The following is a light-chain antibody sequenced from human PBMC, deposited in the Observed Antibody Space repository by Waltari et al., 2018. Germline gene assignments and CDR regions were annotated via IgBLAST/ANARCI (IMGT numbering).Light chain of an antibody. Sequence: DIVMTQSPDSLPVSLGDRATINCKSSQSVLYSSNKKDYIAWYQHKPGQAPKVLLYWASTRKSGVPDRFSGSGSGTNFNLTISSLQAEDVAVYYCHQYYTTPPTFGGGTKVEIK. CDR3: HQYYTTPPT. CDR1: QSVLYSSNKKDY. V-gene: IGKV4-1*01. CDR2: WAS. J-gene: IGKJ4*01.